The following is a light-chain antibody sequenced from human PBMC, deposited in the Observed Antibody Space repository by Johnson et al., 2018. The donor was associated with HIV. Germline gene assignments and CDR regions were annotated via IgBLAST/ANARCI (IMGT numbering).Light chain of an antibody. Sequence: QAVLTHPPSVSAAPGQNVNISCSGGSSNIGNNYVSWYQQLPGTAPKLLIYENNKRPSGIPDRFSGSKSGTSATLRITGLQTGDEADYYCGTWDSSLRAEVFGTGTKVTVL. CDR1: SSNIGNNY. J-gene: IGLJ1*01. CDR2: ENN. V-gene: IGLV1-51*02. CDR3: GTWDSSLRAEV.